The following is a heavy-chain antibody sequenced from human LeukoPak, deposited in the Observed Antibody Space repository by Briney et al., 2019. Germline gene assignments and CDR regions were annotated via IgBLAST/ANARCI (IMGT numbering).Heavy chain of an antibody. J-gene: IGHJ6*03. Sequence: GGSLRLSCAASGFTFSSYNMNWVRQAPGKGLEWVSSITSGSSYIYYADSVKGRFTISRDNAKNSLYLQMNSLRAEDTAVYYCARDFESGYYYYMDVWGKGTTVTVSS. CDR1: GFTFSSYN. D-gene: IGHD3-9*01. V-gene: IGHV3-21*01. CDR3: ARDFESGYYYYMDV. CDR2: ITSGSSYI.